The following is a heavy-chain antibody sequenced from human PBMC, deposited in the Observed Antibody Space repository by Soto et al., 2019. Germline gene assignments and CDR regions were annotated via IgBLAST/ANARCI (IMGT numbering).Heavy chain of an antibody. D-gene: IGHD1-26*01. J-gene: IGHJ4*02. CDR2: ISGSGGST. Sequence: VQLVESGGGVVQPGRSLRLSCAASGFTFSSYGMHWVRQAPGKGLEWVSAISGSGGSTYYADSVKGRFTISRDNSKNTLYLQMNSLRAEDTAVYYCAKQRVGATSYWGQGTLVTVSS. CDR3: AKQRVGATSY. CDR1: GFTFSSYG. V-gene: IGHV3-23*04.